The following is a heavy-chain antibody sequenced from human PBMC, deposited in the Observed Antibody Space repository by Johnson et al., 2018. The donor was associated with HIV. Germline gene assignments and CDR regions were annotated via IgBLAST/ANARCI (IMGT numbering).Heavy chain of an antibody. D-gene: IGHD3-3*01. CDR3: ARDRKYNFWSGYDT. J-gene: IGHJ3*01. CDR1: GFTFDDYA. Sequence: VQLVESGGGLIQPGGSLRLSCAASGFTFDDYAMHWVRQAPGKGLEWVSGISWNSDTIRYADSVKGRFTISRDNAEDSLYLQMDSLRAEDTALYYCARDRKYNFWSGYDTWGQGTMVSVSS. V-gene: IGHV3-9*01. CDR2: ISWNSDTI.